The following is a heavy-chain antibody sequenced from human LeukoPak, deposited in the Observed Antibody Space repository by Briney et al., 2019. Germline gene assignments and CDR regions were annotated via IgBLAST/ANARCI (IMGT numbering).Heavy chain of an antibody. D-gene: IGHD6-13*01. CDR3: ARNIAAGTIDY. CDR2: LYYSGST. Sequence: SETLSLTCTVSGGSISSYYWSWIRQPPGKGLEWIGYLYYSGSTNYNPSLESRVTISVDRSKNQFSLKLSSVTAADTAVYYCARNIAAGTIDYWGQGTLVTVSS. J-gene: IGHJ4*02. CDR1: GGSISSYY. V-gene: IGHV4-59*12.